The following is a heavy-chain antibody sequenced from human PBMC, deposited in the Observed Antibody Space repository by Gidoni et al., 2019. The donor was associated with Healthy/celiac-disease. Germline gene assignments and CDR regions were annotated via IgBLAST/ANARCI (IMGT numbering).Heavy chain of an antibody. CDR3: ARGDILTGYSEPWYFDL. Sequence: EVQLVESGGGLVKPGGSLRLSCAASGFTFSSYSMNWVRQAPGKGLEWVSSISSSSSYIYYADSVKGRFTISRDNAKNSLYLQMNSLRAEDTAVYYCARGDILTGYSEPWYFDLWGRGTLVTVSS. CDR2: ISSSSSYI. V-gene: IGHV3-21*01. D-gene: IGHD3-9*01. CDR1: GFTFSSYS. J-gene: IGHJ2*01.